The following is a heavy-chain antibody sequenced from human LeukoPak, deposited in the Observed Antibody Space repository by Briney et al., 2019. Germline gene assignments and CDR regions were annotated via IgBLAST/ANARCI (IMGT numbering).Heavy chain of an antibody. CDR2: IIPIFGTA. Sequence: ASVTVSCKASGGTFSSYAISWVRQAPGQGLEWMGGIIPIFGTANYAQKFQGRVTITTDESTSTAYMELSSLRSEDTAVYYCARVGYSSSVEYYFDYWGQGTLVTVSS. V-gene: IGHV1-69*05. D-gene: IGHD6-13*01. CDR3: ARVGYSSSVEYYFDY. CDR1: GGTFSSYA. J-gene: IGHJ4*02.